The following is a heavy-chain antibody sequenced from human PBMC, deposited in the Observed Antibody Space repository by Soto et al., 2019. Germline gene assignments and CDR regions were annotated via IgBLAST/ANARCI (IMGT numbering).Heavy chain of an antibody. V-gene: IGHV4-30-4*01. CDR2: IYYSGST. CDR1: GGSISSGDYY. CDR3: ARVRIVGATAPPLYAFDI. D-gene: IGHD1-26*01. J-gene: IGHJ3*02. Sequence: QVQLQESGPGLVKPSQTLSLTCTVSGGSISSGDYYWSWIRQPPGKGLEWIGYIYYSGSTYYNPSPKSRITISVDTSNNHFSLKLSSVTAPDTAVYYCARVRIVGATAPPLYAFDICGQGTMVTVSS.